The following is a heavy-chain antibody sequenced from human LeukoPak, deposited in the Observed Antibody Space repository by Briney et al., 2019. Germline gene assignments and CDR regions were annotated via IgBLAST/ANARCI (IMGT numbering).Heavy chain of an antibody. Sequence: SETLSLTCTVSGGSISSGDYYWSWIRQPPGKGLEWIGYIYYSGSTYYNPSLKSRVTISVDTSKNQFSLKLSSVTAAGTAVYYCASKGAGAFDIWGQGTMVTVSS. D-gene: IGHD1-26*01. CDR2: IYYSGST. V-gene: IGHV4-30-4*01. J-gene: IGHJ3*02. CDR3: ASKGAGAFDI. CDR1: GGSISSGDYY.